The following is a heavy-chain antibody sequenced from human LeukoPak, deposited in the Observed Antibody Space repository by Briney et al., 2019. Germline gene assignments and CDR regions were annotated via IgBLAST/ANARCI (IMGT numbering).Heavy chain of an antibody. CDR3: AKARSLAAVDY. CDR2: LWYDGSNK. D-gene: IGHD6-6*01. V-gene: IGHV3-33*06. J-gene: IGHJ4*02. CDR1: GLTFSSYG. Sequence: GGSLRLSCGASGLTFSSYGMHWVRQAPGKGLEWVAVLWYDGSNKYYAASVKGRFTISRDNSKNTLYLQRNSLRAEDTAVYYCAKARSLAAVDYWGQGTLVTVSS.